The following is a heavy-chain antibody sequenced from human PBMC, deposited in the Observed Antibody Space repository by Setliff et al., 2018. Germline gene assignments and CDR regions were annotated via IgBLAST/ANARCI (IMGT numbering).Heavy chain of an antibody. D-gene: IGHD2-8*01. Sequence: ASVKVSCKASGGTLNSYTFSWVRQAPGQGLEWMGGIIPMFGTNYAQKFQGRVTITADESTSTVYMELSSLGSEDTAVYYCVVFLITNGPVNDGFDIWGQGTMVTVSS. V-gene: IGHV1-69*13. J-gene: IGHJ3*02. CDR3: VVFLITNGPVNDGFDI. CDR2: IIPMFGT. CDR1: GGTLNSYT.